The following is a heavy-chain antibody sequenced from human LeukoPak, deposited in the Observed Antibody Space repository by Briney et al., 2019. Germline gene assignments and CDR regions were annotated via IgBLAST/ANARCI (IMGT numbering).Heavy chain of an antibody. CDR3: ARDILVGGGIFDD. J-gene: IGHJ4*02. CDR1: GGSISRSNW. V-gene: IGHV4-4*02. CDR2: ISHSGNI. Sequence: SGTLSLTCSASGGSISRSNWWTWVRQPPGKGLEWIGEISHSGNINYNPSLKNRVTISVDKSKNHFSLRLSSVTAADTAVYYCARDILVGGGIFDDWGQGTLVTVSS. D-gene: IGHD2-2*01.